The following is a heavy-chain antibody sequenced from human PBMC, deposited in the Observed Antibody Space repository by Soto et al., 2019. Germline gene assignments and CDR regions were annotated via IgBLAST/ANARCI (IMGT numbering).Heavy chain of an antibody. Sequence: PGGSLRLSCAASGFTFGSYAMHWVRQAPGKGLEWLSSISDDSSYIDYADSLRGRFTVSRDNARNSLYLQIDSLGVEDTAVYYCATPYYFNHWGPGTLVTVSS. CDR1: GFTFGSYA. D-gene: IGHD3-16*01. CDR2: ISDDSSYI. V-gene: IGHV3-21*06. CDR3: ATPYYFNH. J-gene: IGHJ1*01.